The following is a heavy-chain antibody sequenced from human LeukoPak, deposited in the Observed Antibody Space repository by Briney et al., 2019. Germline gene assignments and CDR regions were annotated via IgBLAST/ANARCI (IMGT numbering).Heavy chain of an antibody. J-gene: IGHJ6*02. Sequence: GGSLRLSWAASGFTFSSYAMHWVRQAPVKGLEWVAVISYDGSNKYYADSVKGRFTISRDNSKNTLYLQMNSLRAEDTAVYYCARALRPSTVTNPPYYYYGMDVWGQGTTVTVSS. CDR2: ISYDGSNK. CDR1: GFTFSSYA. V-gene: IGHV3-30-3*01. CDR3: ARALRPSTVTNPPYYYYGMDV. D-gene: IGHD4-17*01.